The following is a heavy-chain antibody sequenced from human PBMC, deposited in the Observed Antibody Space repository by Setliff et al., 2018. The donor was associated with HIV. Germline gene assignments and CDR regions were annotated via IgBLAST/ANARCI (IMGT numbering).Heavy chain of an antibody. J-gene: IGHJ4*02. CDR3: VRHLSEMAMVDH. CDR2: IYYNGNI. CDR1: GNSIGSGYY. Sequence: SETLSLTCAVSGNSIGSGYYWGWIRQPQGKGLEWIASIYYNGNIYYNPSLKSRVTITMDTSNNQFSLKLSSVTAADTAVYSCVRHLSEMAMVDHWGQGTLVTVSS. V-gene: IGHV4-38-2*01.